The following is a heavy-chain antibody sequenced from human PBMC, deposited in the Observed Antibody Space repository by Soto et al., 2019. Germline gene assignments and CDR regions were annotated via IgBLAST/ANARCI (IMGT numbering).Heavy chain of an antibody. CDR1: GFLFSSYS. CDR2: ITTSRDYT. Sequence: GGSLRLSCTVSGFLFSSYSMNWVRQAPGKGLEWVSSITTSRDYTYYADSVKGRFTISRDSAQKSLFLQMSSLRAEDTAVYYCARGQSGDFHYYGMDVWGQGTTVTVSS. V-gene: IGHV3-21*01. CDR3: ARGQSGDFHYYGMDV. D-gene: IGHD2-21*01. J-gene: IGHJ6*02.